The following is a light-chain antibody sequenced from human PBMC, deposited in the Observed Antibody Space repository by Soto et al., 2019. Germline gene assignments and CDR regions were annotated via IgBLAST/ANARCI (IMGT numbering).Light chain of an antibody. V-gene: IGKV1-13*02. CDR3: QQFNSYPIT. Sequence: IQMTQSPSSLSASVGDRVTITCQASQNINNYLNWYQQKPGKAPKLLIYEASNLESGVPSRFSGSGSGTEFTLTIGGLQPDDFATYYCQQFNSYPITFGQGTLLEVK. J-gene: IGKJ5*01. CDR1: QNINNY. CDR2: EAS.